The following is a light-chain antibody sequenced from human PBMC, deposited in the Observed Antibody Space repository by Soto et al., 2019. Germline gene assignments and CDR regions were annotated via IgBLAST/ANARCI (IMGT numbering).Light chain of an antibody. J-gene: IGKJ4*01. CDR3: QLRSGWPALT. Sequence: EIVLTQSPATLSLSPGERATLSCRASQSVSSYLAWYQQKPGQAPRLLIYEASNRATGIPARFSGSGSGTDFTLTISSLEPEDFAVCYCQLRSGWPALTFGGGTEVEIK. V-gene: IGKV3-11*01. CDR2: EAS. CDR1: QSVSSY.